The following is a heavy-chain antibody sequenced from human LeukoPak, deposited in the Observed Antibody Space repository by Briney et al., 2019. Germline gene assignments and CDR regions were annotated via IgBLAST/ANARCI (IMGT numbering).Heavy chain of an antibody. CDR3: ASGNTGYDRDSFDI. CDR1: GGSISSGGYY. D-gene: IGHD5-12*01. Sequence: SQTLSLNCTVSGGSISSGGYYWSWIRQHPGKGLEWIGYIYYSESTYYNPSLKSRVTISVDTSKNQFSLKLSSVTAADTAVYYCASGNTGYDRDSFDIWGQGTMVTVSS. CDR2: IYYSEST. J-gene: IGHJ3*02. V-gene: IGHV4-31*03.